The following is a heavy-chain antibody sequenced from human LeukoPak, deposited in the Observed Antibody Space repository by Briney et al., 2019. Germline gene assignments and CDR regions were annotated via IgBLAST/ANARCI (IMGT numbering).Heavy chain of an antibody. CDR3: ARGYSSNYRVDY. J-gene: IGHJ4*02. CDR2: INNEESSI. Sequence: GGSLRLSCAVSGFTFSNYWMHWVRQTPGKGLVWVSRINNEESSITYADSVKGRFTISRDNAKNTLYLQMNSLRVEDTAVYYCARGYSSNYRVDYWGQGTLVTVSS. V-gene: IGHV3-74*01. D-gene: IGHD6-13*01. CDR1: GFTFSNYW.